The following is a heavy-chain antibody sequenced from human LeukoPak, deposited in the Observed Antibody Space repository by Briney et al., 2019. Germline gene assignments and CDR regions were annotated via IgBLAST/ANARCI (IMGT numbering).Heavy chain of an antibody. CDR1: GYTLTELS. V-gene: IGHV1-24*01. Sequence: ASVKVSCKVSGYTLTELSMHWVRQAPGKGLEWMGGFDPEDGETIYAQKFQGRVTMTEDTSTDTAYMELSSLRSEDTAVYYCATISPLELSRLWAFDIWGQGTMVTVSS. J-gene: IGHJ3*02. CDR2: FDPEDGET. CDR3: ATISPLELSRLWAFDI. D-gene: IGHD1-7*01.